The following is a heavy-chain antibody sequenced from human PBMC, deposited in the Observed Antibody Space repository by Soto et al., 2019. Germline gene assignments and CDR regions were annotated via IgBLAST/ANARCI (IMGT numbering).Heavy chain of an antibody. J-gene: IGHJ5*02. CDR3: ARSAGIAYNWFDP. CDR2: IIPIFGTA. V-gene: IGHV1-69*13. D-gene: IGHD6-13*01. CDR1: GGTFSSYA. Sequence: SVKVSCKASGGTFSSYAISWVRQAPGQGLEWMGGIIPIFGTANYAQKFQGRVTITADESTSTAYMELSSLRSEDTAVYYCARSAGIAYNWFDPWGQGTLVTVSS.